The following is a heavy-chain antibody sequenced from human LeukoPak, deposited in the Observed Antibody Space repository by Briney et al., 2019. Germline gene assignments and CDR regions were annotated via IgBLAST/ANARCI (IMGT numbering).Heavy chain of an antibody. D-gene: IGHD6-19*01. CDR2: ISGRGGST. CDR1: GFTFSSYA. V-gene: IGHV3-23*01. Sequence: PGGSLRLSCAASGFTFSSYAVSWVRQAPGVGLEWVSTISGRGGSTFYADSVKGRFTISRDNSKNTLYLQMNSLRAEDTAVYYCASGWSLFVMDYWGQGTLVTVSS. CDR3: ASGWSLFVMDY. J-gene: IGHJ4*02.